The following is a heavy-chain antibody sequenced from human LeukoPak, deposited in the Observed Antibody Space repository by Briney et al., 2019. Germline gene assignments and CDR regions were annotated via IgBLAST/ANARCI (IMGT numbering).Heavy chain of an antibody. Sequence: SVKVSCKASGGTFSSYAISWVRQAPGQGLEWMGRIIPILGIANYAQKLQGRVTMTTDTSTSTAYMELRSLRSDDTAVYYCARDEDYSNYYYWGQGTLVTVSS. V-gene: IGHV1-69*04. D-gene: IGHD4-11*01. CDR3: ARDEDYSNYYY. CDR1: GGTFSSYA. J-gene: IGHJ4*02. CDR2: IIPILGIA.